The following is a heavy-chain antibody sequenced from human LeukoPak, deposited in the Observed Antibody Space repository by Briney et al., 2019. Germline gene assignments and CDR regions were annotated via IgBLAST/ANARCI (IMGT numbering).Heavy chain of an antibody. D-gene: IGHD6-19*01. J-gene: IGHJ3*02. CDR1: GGSITSYY. Sequence: PSETLSLTCTVSGGSITSYYWSWIRQPPGKGLEWIGHAFHSGSTNYNPSLKSRVTISVDTSKNQFSLKLSSVTAADTAVYYCTRPYSSGWYGTFSIWGQGTMVTVSS. CDR2: AFHSGST. V-gene: IGHV4-59*01. CDR3: TRPYSSGWYGTFSI.